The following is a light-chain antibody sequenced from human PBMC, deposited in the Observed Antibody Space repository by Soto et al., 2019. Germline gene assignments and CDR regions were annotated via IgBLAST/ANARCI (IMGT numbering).Light chain of an antibody. Sequence: QYALTQPASVSGSPGQSITISWTGTSSDVGGYNYVSWYQQHPGKAPKLMIYEVSNRPSGVSNRFSGSKSGNTASLTISGLQAEDEADYYCSSYTSSSTLVFGTGTKVTVL. CDR3: SSYTSSSTLV. CDR2: EVS. CDR1: SSDVGGYNY. V-gene: IGLV2-14*01. J-gene: IGLJ1*01.